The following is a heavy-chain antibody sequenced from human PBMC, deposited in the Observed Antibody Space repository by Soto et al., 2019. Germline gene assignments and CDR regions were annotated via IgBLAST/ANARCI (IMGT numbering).Heavy chain of an antibody. CDR3: AMVVAARSHYWYFDL. CDR2: IIPIFATA. Sequence: QVQLVQSGAEVKKPGSSVKVSCKASGGTFSSYAISWVRQAPGQGLEWMGGIIPIFATANYAQKFQGRVTITADESTSTAYMELSSLRSEDTAVYYCAMVVAARSHYWYFDLWGRGTLVTVSS. V-gene: IGHV1-69*01. CDR1: GGTFSSYA. D-gene: IGHD2-15*01. J-gene: IGHJ2*01.